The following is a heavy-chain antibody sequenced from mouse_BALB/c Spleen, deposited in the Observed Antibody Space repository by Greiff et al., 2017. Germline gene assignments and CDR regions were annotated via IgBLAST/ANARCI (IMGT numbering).Heavy chain of an antibody. CDR2: INPSTGYT. CDR3: ARGVVVATRFDY. CDR1: GYTFTSYW. V-gene: IGHV1-7*01. D-gene: IGHD1-1*01. J-gene: IGHJ2*01. Sequence: QVQLQQSGAELAKPGASVKMSCKASGYTFTSYWMHWVKQRPGQGLEWIGYINPSTGYTEYNQKFKDKATLTADKSSSTAYMQLSSLTSEDSAVYYCARGVVVATRFDYWGQGTTLTVSS.